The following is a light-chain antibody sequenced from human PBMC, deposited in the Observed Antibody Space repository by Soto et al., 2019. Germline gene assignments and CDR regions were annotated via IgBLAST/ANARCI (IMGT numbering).Light chain of an antibody. CDR2: AAS. CDR3: QQTYSAPQP. Sequence: TQMTQTPSSLSSSVGDRVTITCRASQSISSYLNWYQQKPGKAPKLLIYAASSLQSGVPSRFSGSGSGTDFTLTISSLQAEDFATYFCQQTYSAPQPFGQGTKVDIK. V-gene: IGKV1-39*01. CDR1: QSISSY. J-gene: IGKJ1*01.